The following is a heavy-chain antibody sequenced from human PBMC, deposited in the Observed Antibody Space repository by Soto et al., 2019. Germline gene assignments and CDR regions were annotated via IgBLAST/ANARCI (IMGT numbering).Heavy chain of an antibody. CDR2: ISGSGGST. CDR3: AKAPGYYNAEYFQH. J-gene: IGHJ1*01. D-gene: IGHD3-9*01. Sequence: EVQLLESGGGLVQPGGSLRLSCAASGCTFSSYAMSWVRQAPGKGLEWVSAISGSGGSTYYADSVKGRFTISRDNSKNTLYLQMNSLRAEDTALYYCAKAPGYYNAEYFQHWGQGTLVTVSS. CDR1: GCTFSSYA. V-gene: IGHV3-23*01.